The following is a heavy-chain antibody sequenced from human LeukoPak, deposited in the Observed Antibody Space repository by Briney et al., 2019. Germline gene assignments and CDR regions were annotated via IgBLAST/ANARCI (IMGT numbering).Heavy chain of an antibody. J-gene: IGHJ6*02. CDR3: VKDLRGYSGYDYVYYYHGMDV. CDR2: ICGGGGNT. V-gene: IGHV3-23*01. CDR1: GFTFTNDA. Sequence: GGSLRLSCAASGFTFTNDAMCGGCEALGGGLGWGSAICGGGGNTLDADSVKGRFTISRDNSKNTLYLQMNSLRADDTAVYYCVKDLRGYSGYDYVYYYHGMDVWGQGTTVTVSS. D-gene: IGHD5-12*01.